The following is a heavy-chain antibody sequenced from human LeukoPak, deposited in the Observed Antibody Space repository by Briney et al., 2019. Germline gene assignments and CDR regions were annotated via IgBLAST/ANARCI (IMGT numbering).Heavy chain of an antibody. V-gene: IGHV3-66*03. Sequence: GGSLRLSSAASGFTVSRHCMSWVRQAPGKGLEWVSIIYSPGGTYYADSVKGRFTIPRDNSKNTLYLQMNSLRAEDTAVYYCAKGARANYYFDYWGQGTLVTVSS. CDR2: IYSPGGT. CDR3: AKGARANYYFDY. D-gene: IGHD5-12*01. J-gene: IGHJ4*02. CDR1: GFTVSRHC.